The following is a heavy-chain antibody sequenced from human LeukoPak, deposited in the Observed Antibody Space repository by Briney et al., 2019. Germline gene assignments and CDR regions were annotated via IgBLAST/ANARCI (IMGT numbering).Heavy chain of an antibody. V-gene: IGHV3-30*03. J-gene: IGHJ4*02. CDR2: VSKDGVTK. D-gene: IGHD4-23*01. CDR1: GFSLTHDA. Sequence: GASLRLSRAASGFSLTHDAIHWVRQAPGKGLEWVAVVSKDGVTKFYRDSVNGRFTISTDSSKNTVYLQMTGLGSEDTAIYYCAADRWPGAPDYLDSWGQGTLVTVSS. CDR3: AADRWPGAPDYLDS.